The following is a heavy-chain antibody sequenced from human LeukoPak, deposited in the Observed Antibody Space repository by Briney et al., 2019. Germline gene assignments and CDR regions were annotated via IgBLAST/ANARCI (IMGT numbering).Heavy chain of an antibody. V-gene: IGHV1-8*01. CDR3: ASRPYCSSTSCQGNAFDI. Sequence: GASVRVSCKASGYTFTSYDINWVRQAPGQGLEWMGWMNPNSGNTGYAQKFQGRVTMTRNTSISTAYMELSSLRSEDTAVYYCASRPYCSSTSCQGNAFDIWGQGTMVTVSS. CDR1: GYTFTSYD. D-gene: IGHD2-2*01. J-gene: IGHJ3*02. CDR2: MNPNSGNT.